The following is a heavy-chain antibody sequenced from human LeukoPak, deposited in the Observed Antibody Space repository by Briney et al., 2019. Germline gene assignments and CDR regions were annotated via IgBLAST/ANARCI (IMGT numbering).Heavy chain of an antibody. Sequence: GRSLRLSCAASGFTFDDYAMHWVRQAPGKGLVWISRINSDGSSTSYADSVKGRVTISRDNAKNTLYLQMNSPRAEDTAVYYCVATYLYAMDVWGKGTTVTVSS. CDR1: GFTFDDYA. V-gene: IGHV3-74*01. CDR3: VATYLYAMDV. CDR2: INSDGSST. D-gene: IGHD2-2*02. J-gene: IGHJ6*04.